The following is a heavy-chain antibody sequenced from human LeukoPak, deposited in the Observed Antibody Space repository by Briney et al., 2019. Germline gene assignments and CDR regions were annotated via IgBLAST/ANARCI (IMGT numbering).Heavy chain of an antibody. D-gene: IGHD2-2*01. V-gene: IGHV4-31*03. CDR3: ASGGFCGSTTCYPNWFDP. J-gene: IGHJ5*02. Sequence: PSQTLSLTCTVSGGSISSGGYYWIWIRQHPGKGLEWIGYIYYSGSTYYNPSLKSRVTISIDTSKNQFSLKLSSVTAADTAVYYCASGGFCGSTTCYPNWFDPWGQGTLVTVSS. CDR2: IYYSGST. CDR1: GGSISSGGYY.